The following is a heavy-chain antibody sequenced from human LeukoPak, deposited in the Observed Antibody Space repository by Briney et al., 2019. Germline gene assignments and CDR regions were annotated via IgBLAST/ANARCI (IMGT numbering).Heavy chain of an antibody. CDR2: ISAYNGNT. J-gene: IGHJ4*02. Sequence: ASVKVSCKASGYTFTSYDINWVRQAPGQGLEWMGWISAYNGNTNYAQKLQGRVTMTTDTSTSTAYMELRSLRSDDTAVYYCARDRNQAAAGMGFDYWGQGTLVTVSS. CDR1: GYTFTSYD. D-gene: IGHD6-13*01. V-gene: IGHV1-18*01. CDR3: ARDRNQAAAGMGFDY.